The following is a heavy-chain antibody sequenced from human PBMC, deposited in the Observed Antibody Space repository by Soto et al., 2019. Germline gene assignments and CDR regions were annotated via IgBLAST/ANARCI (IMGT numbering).Heavy chain of an antibody. V-gene: IGHV3-30*04. CDR2: ISWDGNNE. CDR1: GFSFSGYT. CDR3: AIDQGY. J-gene: IGHJ4*02. Sequence: GGSLRLSXAASGFSFSGYTMHWVRQAPGRGLEWVAIISWDGNNEYYADSVKGRFTISRDNSRSTLYLLMNSLRAEDTAVYYCAIDQGYWGQGTLVTVSS.